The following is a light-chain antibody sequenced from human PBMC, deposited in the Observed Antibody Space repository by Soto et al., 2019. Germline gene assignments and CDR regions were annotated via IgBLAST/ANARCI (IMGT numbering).Light chain of an antibody. Sequence: QSVLTQPPSVSGAPGQRVTISCTGSSSNIGAGYDVHWYQQLPGTAPKLLIYGNSNRPSGVPDRFSDSKSGTSASLAITGLQAEDEADYYCQSYDSSLNGVVFGAGTMLTVL. V-gene: IGLV1-40*01. CDR3: QSYDSSLNGVV. CDR1: SSNIGAGYD. J-gene: IGLJ2*01. CDR2: GNS.